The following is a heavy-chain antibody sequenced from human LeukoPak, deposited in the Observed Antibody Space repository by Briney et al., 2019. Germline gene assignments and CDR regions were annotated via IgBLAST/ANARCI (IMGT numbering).Heavy chain of an antibody. V-gene: IGHV3-23*01. CDR3: AKELDTYDSSGYPYFDY. CDR2: IIGSGGSI. J-gene: IGHJ4*02. CDR1: GFTFSSYA. D-gene: IGHD3-22*01. Sequence: GGSLRLSCAASGFTFSSYAMSWFRQAPGKGLEWVSAIIGSGGSIYYADSVKGRFTISRDNSKNTLYLQLNSLRAEDTAVYYCAKELDTYDSSGYPYFDYWGQGTLVTVSS.